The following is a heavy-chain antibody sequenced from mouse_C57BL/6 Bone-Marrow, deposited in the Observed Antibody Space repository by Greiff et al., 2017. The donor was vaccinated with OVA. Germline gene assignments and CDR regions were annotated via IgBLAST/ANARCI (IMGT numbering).Heavy chain of an antibody. D-gene: IGHD1-1*01. CDR3: ARRPITTVVRGYFDV. Sequence: VHVKQSGPVLVKPGPSVKISCKASGFTFTDYYMHWVKQSHGKSLEWIGLVYPYNGGTSYNQKFKGKATLTVDTSSSTAYMELNSLTSEDSAVYYCARRPITTVVRGYFDVWGTGTTVTVSS. J-gene: IGHJ1*03. CDR1: GFTFTDYY. CDR2: VYPYNGGT. V-gene: IGHV1-36*01.